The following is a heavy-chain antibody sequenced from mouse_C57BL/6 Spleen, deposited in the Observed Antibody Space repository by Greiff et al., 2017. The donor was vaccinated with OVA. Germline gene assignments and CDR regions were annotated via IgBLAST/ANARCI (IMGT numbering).Heavy chain of an antibody. CDR3: ASQDFAQGCFDF. CDR2: ISSGSSNN. D-gene: IGHD1-3*01. J-gene: IGHJ1*03. V-gene: IGHV5-17*01. Sequence: EVKLVESGGGLVKPGGSLKLSCAASGFTFSDYGMHWVRQAPEKGLEWVAYISSGSSNNYYADTVKGRFTISRDNAKNTLFLQMTSLRSEDTSMYYFASQDFAQGCFDFWGKGTTVTVSS. CDR1: GFTFSDYG.